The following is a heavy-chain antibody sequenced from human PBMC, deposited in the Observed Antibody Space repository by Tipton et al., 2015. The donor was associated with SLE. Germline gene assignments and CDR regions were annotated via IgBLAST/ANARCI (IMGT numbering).Heavy chain of an antibody. CDR1: GDSISNGDDY. D-gene: IGHD3-16*01. Sequence: TLSLTCTVSGDSISNGDDYWSWIRQPPGKGLEWIGNIYYGGGTYYNPSLKSRVTISVDTSKNQFSLKLSSVTAADTAVYYCARVQAYEGFDPWGQGTLVTVSS. J-gene: IGHJ5*02. V-gene: IGHV4-30-4*08. CDR3: ARVQAYEGFDP. CDR2: IYYGGGT.